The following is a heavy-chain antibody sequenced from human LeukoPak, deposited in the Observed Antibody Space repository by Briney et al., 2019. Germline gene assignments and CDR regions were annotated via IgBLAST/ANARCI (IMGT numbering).Heavy chain of an antibody. V-gene: IGHV3-30*02. D-gene: IGHD6-19*01. CDR2: IHHDGSNK. J-gene: IGHJ6*03. Sequence: HPGGSLRLSCAASGFTFSSYGMHWVRQAPGKGLEWVAFIHHDGSNKYYADSVKGRFTISRDNSKNTLYLQMNTLRVEDTAVYYCAKADGGQWPSSYYYYYMDVWGKGTTVTVSS. CDR3: AKADGGQWPSSYYYYYMDV. CDR1: GFTFSSYG.